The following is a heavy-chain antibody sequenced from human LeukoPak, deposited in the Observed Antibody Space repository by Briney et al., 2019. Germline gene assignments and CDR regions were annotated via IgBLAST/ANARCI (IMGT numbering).Heavy chain of an antibody. Sequence: GGSLRLSCAASGFTFSSYWMNWVRQASGKGLEWVANIKQDGSEKYYVDSVKGRFTISRDNAKNSLYLQMNSLRAEDTAVYYRARETTVTTYFDYWGQGTLVTVSS. D-gene: IGHD4-17*01. V-gene: IGHV3-7*01. CDR2: IKQDGSEK. CDR3: ARETTVTTYFDY. CDR1: GFTFSSYW. J-gene: IGHJ4*02.